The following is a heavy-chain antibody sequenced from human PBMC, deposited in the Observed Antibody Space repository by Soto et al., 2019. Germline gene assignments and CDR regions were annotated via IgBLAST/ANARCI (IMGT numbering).Heavy chain of an antibody. Sequence: EVQLVESGGGLVQPGGSLRLSCAASGFTSSSYWIHWVRQAPGKGLVWVSRISNDCSSTNYADSVKGRFTISRDNAKNTVYLQMNSLRAEDTAVYYCARDTYYYDSSDHFSADAFDIWGQGTMVTVSS. CDR2: ISNDCSST. CDR3: ARDTYYYDSSDHFSADAFDI. V-gene: IGHV3-74*01. CDR1: GFTSSSYW. D-gene: IGHD3-22*01. J-gene: IGHJ3*02.